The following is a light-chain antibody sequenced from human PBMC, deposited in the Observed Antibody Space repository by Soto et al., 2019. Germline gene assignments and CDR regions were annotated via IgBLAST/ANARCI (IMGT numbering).Light chain of an antibody. V-gene: IGKV1-33*01. CDR3: QQYDKFPLT. CDR1: QDISNY. J-gene: IGKJ4*01. Sequence: DIQMTQSPSSLSASVGDRVTITCQASQDISNYLNWYQQKPGKAPKLLIYDASDLETGVPSRFSGSRSWTDFTFTISSLQPEDIATYYCQQYDKFPLTFGGGTKVEIK. CDR2: DAS.